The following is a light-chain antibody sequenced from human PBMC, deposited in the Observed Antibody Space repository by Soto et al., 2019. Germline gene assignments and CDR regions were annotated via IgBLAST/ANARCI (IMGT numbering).Light chain of an antibody. J-gene: IGKJ1*01. CDR3: QQYNSLWT. V-gene: IGKV1-5*03. Sequence: EIQLTQSPSTLSASVGDRVTITCRASQSISSWLAWYQQKPGKAPKLLIYKASSLESGVPSRFSGSGSGTEFTLTSSRLQPDYFATYYCQQYNSLWTFGQGTKVEIK. CDR2: KAS. CDR1: QSISSW.